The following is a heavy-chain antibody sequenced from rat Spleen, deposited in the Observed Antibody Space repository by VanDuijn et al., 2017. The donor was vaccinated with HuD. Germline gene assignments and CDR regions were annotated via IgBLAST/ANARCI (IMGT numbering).Heavy chain of an antibody. CDR2: INSAGST. CDR3: AGGGY. V-gene: IGHV3-3*01. J-gene: IGHJ2*01. CDR1: GFSITSSYR. Sequence: VQLRESGPGLVQSSQSLSLTCSVTGFSITSSYRWNWIRKFPGNKLEWMGYINSAGSTKYNPSLKSRISITRDTSKNQFFLQVKSVTTEDTTTYYCAGGGYWGQGVMVTVSS.